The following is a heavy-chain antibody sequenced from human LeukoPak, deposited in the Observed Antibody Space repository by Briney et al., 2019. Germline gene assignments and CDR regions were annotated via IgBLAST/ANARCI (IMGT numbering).Heavy chain of an antibody. V-gene: IGHV1-18*01. CDR2: ISAYNGNT. Sequence: ASVKVSCKASGYTFTSYDINWVRQATGQGLEWMGWISAYNGNTNYAQKLQGRVTMTTDTSTSTAYMELSSLRSEDTAVYYCARVPAKYYYYYMDVWGKGTTVTISS. D-gene: IGHD2-2*01. J-gene: IGHJ6*03. CDR1: GYTFTSYD. CDR3: ARVPAKYYYYYMDV.